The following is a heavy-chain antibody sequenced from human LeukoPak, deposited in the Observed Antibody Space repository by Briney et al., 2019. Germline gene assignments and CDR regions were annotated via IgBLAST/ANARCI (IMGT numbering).Heavy chain of an antibody. Sequence: TSETLSLTCTVSGGSISGYYWSWIRQSPGKGLEWIGEINHSGSTKYNPSLKSRVTISVDTSKNQFSLKLNSVTAADTAMYYCARGLCRSSHYDFWSGYSCPNWFDPWGQGTLVTVSS. J-gene: IGHJ5*02. V-gene: IGHV4-34*01. D-gene: IGHD3-3*01. CDR1: GGSISGYY. CDR2: INHSGST. CDR3: ARGLCRSSHYDFWSGYSCPNWFDP.